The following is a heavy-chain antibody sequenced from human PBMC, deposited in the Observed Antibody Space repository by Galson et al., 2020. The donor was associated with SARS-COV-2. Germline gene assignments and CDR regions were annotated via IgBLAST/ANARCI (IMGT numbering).Heavy chain of an antibody. V-gene: IGHV3-49*04. CDR3: GRDRVTVVEPPAHYYGIDV. CDR2: IRSKTYTGTT. Sequence: TGGSLRLSCTASGFTFGDDAVSWVRQAPGKGLEWVGLIRSKTYTGTTEYGPSVKGRFTISRDDSKSIAYLQMNSLKTEDTAVYYCGRDRVTVVEPPAHYYGIDVWGQGTTVTVSS. CDR1: GFTFGDDA. J-gene: IGHJ6*01. D-gene: IGHD5-18*01.